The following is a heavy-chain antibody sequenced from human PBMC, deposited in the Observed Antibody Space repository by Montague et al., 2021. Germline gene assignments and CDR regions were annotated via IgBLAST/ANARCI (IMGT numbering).Heavy chain of an antibody. Sequence: SETLSLTCAVYGGSFSGYYWSWIRQPPGKGLEWIGEINHSGSTNSNPSLKSRVTISVDTSKNQFSLKLSSVTAADTAVYYCARRGGTMVRGVKGYMDVWGKGTTVTVSS. CDR3: ARRGGTMVRGVKGYMDV. V-gene: IGHV4-34*01. D-gene: IGHD3-10*01. CDR1: GGSFSGYY. J-gene: IGHJ6*03. CDR2: INHSGST.